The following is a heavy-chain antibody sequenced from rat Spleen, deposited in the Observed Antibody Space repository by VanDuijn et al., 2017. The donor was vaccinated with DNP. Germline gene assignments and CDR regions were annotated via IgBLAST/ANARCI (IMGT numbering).Heavy chain of an antibody. CDR1: GFTFSDYY. Sequence: EVQLVESGGGLVQPGRSLKLSCAASGFTFSDYYMAWVRQAPTKGLEWVAYIGSDAYAPYYGDSVKGRFTISRDNAENTVYLQMNSLRSEDTATYYCASWNPIASISTSNYWGQGVMVTVSS. CDR2: IGSDAYAP. V-gene: IGHV5-22*01. J-gene: IGHJ2*01. CDR3: ASWNPIASISTSNY. D-gene: IGHD1-2*01.